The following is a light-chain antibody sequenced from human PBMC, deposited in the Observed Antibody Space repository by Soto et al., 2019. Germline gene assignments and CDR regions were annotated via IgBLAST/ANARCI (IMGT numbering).Light chain of an antibody. Sequence: EIVLTQSPVTLSLSSGERATLSCRASQSVSSSYLAWYQQKPGQAPRLLIYGASSRATGIPDRFSGSGSGTDFILTISRLESEDFAMYYAKQYGSSPGTFGQGTKVDIK. CDR1: QSVSSSY. CDR3: KQYGSSPGT. V-gene: IGKV3-20*01. J-gene: IGKJ1*01. CDR2: GAS.